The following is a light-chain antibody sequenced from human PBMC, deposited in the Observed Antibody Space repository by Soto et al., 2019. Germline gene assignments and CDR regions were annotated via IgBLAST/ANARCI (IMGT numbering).Light chain of an antibody. V-gene: IGLV1-40*01. J-gene: IGLJ3*02. CDR2: GNS. CDR1: SSNIGAGYD. CDR3: QSYDSSLSAL. Sequence: QLVLTQPPSVSGAPGQRVTISCTGSSSNIGAGYDVHWYQQLPGTAPKLLIYGNSNRPSGVPDRFSGSKSGTSASLAITGLQAEDEADYYCQSYDSSLSALFGGGTTLTVL.